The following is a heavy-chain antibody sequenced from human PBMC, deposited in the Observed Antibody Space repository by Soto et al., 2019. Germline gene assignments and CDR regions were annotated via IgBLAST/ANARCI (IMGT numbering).Heavy chain of an antibody. J-gene: IGHJ4*02. CDR3: AREQRTKAVAGDFDY. CDR1: GFTFSSYG. CDR2: IWYDGSNK. D-gene: IGHD6-19*01. Sequence: GGSLRLSCAASGFTFSSYGMHWVRQAPGKGLEWEAVIWYDGSNKYYADSVKGRFTISRDNSKNTLYLQMNSLRAEDTAVYYCAREQRTKAVAGDFDYWGQGTLVTVSS. V-gene: IGHV3-33*01.